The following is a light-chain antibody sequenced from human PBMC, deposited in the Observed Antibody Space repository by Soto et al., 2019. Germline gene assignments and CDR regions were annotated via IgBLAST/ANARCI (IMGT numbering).Light chain of an antibody. CDR1: SSNIGAGYD. V-gene: IGLV1-40*01. J-gene: IGLJ3*02. CDR2: DTF. CDR3: QAYDNSLGVSVL. Sequence: QSVLTQQPSVSGAPGQTVTISCSGSSSNIGAGYDVHWYQQLPGKVPKLVIYDTFNRPSGVPDRFSGSKSGTSASLAITGLQAEDEADYYCQAYDNSLGVSVLFGGGTKLTVL.